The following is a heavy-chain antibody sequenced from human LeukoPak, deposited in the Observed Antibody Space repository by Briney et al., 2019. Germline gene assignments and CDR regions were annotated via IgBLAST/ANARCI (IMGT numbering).Heavy chain of an antibody. CDR3: AKDQFSSSWNGGDY. D-gene: IGHD6-13*01. Sequence: GGSLRLSCAASGFTFSSYWMHWVRQAPGKGLEWVSAISGSGGSTYYADSVKGRFTISRDNSKNTLYLQMNSLRAEDTAVYYCAKDQFSSSWNGGDYWGQGTLVTVSS. J-gene: IGHJ4*02. V-gene: IGHV3-23*01. CDR2: ISGSGGST. CDR1: GFTFSSYW.